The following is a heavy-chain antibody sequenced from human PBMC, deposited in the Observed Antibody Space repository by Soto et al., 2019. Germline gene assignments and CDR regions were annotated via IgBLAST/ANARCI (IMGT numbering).Heavy chain of an antibody. Sequence: QTLSLTCTVSGGSISSGDYYWSWIRQPPGKGLEWIGYIYYSGSTYYNPSLKSRVTISVDTSKNQFSLKLSSVTAADTAVYYCARFAEYDSSFDPWGQGTLVTVSS. CDR1: GGSISSGDYY. CDR3: ARFAEYDSSFDP. V-gene: IGHV4-30-4*01. J-gene: IGHJ5*02. CDR2: IYYSGST. D-gene: IGHD3-22*01.